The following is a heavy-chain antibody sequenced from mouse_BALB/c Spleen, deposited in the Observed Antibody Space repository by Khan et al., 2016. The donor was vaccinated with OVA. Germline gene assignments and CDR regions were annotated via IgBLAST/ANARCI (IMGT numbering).Heavy chain of an antibody. CDR3: ARDYWFAY. J-gene: IGHJ3*01. CDR2: ISSGDST. Sequence: EVELVESGGGLVKPGGSLKLSCAASGFTFSNYAMSWVRQSPEKRLEWVASISSGDSTYYPDSVKARFTISRDNARNTLYLQMSSLRSEDTAMYYCARDYWFAYWGQGTLVTVSA. CDR1: GFTFSNYA. V-gene: IGHV5-6-5*01.